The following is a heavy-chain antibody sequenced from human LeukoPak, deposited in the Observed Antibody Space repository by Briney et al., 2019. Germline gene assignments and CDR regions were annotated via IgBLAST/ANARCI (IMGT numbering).Heavy chain of an antibody. V-gene: IGHV3-48*04. CDR2: ISGSSSTM. CDR1: GFTLRSYS. J-gene: IGHJ4*02. Sequence: TGGSLRLSCAASGFTLRSYSIIWVRQAQGRGLEWISYISGSSSTMYYADSVKGRFTISRDNAKNSLYLQMNSLRAEDTAVYYCARDLSIAVAAFDYWGQGTLVTVSS. D-gene: IGHD6-19*01. CDR3: ARDLSIAVAAFDY.